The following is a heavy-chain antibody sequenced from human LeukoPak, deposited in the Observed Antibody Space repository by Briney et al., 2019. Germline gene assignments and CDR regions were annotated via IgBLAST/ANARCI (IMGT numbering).Heavy chain of an antibody. D-gene: IGHD1-26*01. CDR2: IYHSGNT. V-gene: IGHV4-59*01. J-gene: IGHJ4*02. CDR1: GGSLSSFF. CDR3: ARGVGATTQFDY. Sequence: KPSETPSPTSTVSGGSLSSFFWGWVRQPPGEGLGWIGSIYHSGNTNYNPSLKSRVTISVDTSKNQFSLKLTSVTAADTAVYYCARGVGATTQFDYWGQGTLVTVSS.